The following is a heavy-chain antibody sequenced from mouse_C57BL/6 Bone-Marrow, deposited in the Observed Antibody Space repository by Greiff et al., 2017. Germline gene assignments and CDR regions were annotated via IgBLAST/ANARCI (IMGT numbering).Heavy chain of an antibody. Sequence: EVQLQQSGPELVKPGASVKISCKASGYTFTDYYMNWVKQSHGKSLEWIGDINPNNGGTSYNQKFKGKATLTVDKSSSTAYMELRSLTSEDSAVYYCARKVCYYGSSQSFYAMDYWGQGTSVTVSS. CDR3: ARKVCYYGSSQSFYAMDY. CDR2: INPNNGGT. J-gene: IGHJ4*01. D-gene: IGHD1-1*01. V-gene: IGHV1-26*01. CDR1: GYTFTDYY.